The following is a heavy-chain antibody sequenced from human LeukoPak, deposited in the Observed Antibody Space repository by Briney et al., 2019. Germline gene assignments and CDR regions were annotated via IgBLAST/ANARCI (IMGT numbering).Heavy chain of an antibody. Sequence: GGSLRLSCAGSGFTFSSNPLSWVRQAPGKGLEWVSAINPSGGNTYYADSVRGRFTLSRDNSKNTLYLQMNTLRAEDTAVYYCATTKQARRYFDYWGQGTLVTVSS. D-gene: IGHD1-1*01. V-gene: IGHV3-23*01. J-gene: IGHJ4*02. CDR2: INPSGGNT. CDR1: GFTFSSNP. CDR3: ATTKQARRYFDY.